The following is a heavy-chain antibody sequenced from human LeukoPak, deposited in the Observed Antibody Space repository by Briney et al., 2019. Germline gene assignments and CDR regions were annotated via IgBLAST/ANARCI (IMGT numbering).Heavy chain of an antibody. J-gene: IGHJ4*02. CDR3: ARRSGIAVAGAFDY. CDR1: GFSLSDRY. Sequence: GGSLRLSCADSGFSLSDRYMMWIRQAPGKGLEWVSGISGSGDSTYYADSVKGRFTISRDNSKNTLYLQMNSLRAEDTAVYYCARRSGIAVAGAFDYWGQGTLVTVSS. CDR2: ISGSGDST. V-gene: IGHV3-23*01. D-gene: IGHD6-19*01.